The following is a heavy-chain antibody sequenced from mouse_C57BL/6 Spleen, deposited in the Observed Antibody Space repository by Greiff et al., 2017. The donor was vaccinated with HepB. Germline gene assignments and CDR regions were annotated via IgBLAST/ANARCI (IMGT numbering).Heavy chain of an antibody. J-gene: IGHJ2*01. Sequence: QVQLKESGAELVRPGASVTLSCKASGYTFTDYEMHWVKQTPVHGLEWIGAIDPETGGTAYNQKFKGKAILTADKSSSTAYMELRTLTSEVSAVYYDTGRNWPFDYWGQGTTLTVSS. D-gene: IGHD4-1*01. CDR2: IDPETGGT. CDR1: GYTFTDYE. V-gene: IGHV1-15*01. CDR3: TGRNWPFDY.